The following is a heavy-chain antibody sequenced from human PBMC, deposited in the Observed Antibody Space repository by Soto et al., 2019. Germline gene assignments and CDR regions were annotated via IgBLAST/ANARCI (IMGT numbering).Heavy chain of an antibody. D-gene: IGHD6-13*01. J-gene: IGHJ4*02. CDR1: GYTFTSYY. CDR2: INPSGGST. Sequence: QVQLVQSGAEVKKPGASVKVSCKASGYTFTSYYTHWVRQAPGQGLEWMGIINPSGGSTSYAQKFQGRVSMTRDTSTSTVYMELSSLRSEDTAVYYCAREGGWGLAGTPPPDYWGQGTLVTVSS. V-gene: IGHV1-46*01. CDR3: AREGGWGLAGTPPPDY.